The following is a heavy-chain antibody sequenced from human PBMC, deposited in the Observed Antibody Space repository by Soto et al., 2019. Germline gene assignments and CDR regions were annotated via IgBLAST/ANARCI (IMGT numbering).Heavy chain of an antibody. V-gene: IGHV3-48*02. CDR3: ARVDTAMVIVSPYVY. CDR1: GFTFSSYS. Sequence: GGSLRLSCAASGFTFSSYSMNWVRQAPGKGLEWVSYISSSSSTIYYADSVKGRFTISRDNAKNSLYLQMNSLRDEDTAVYYCARVDTAMVIVSPYVYWGQGTLVTVSS. D-gene: IGHD5-18*01. J-gene: IGHJ4*02. CDR2: ISSSSSTI.